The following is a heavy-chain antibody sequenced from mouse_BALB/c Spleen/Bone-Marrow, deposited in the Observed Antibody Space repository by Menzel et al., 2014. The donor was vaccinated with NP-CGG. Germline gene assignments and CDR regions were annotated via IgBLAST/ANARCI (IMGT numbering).Heavy chain of an antibody. V-gene: IGHV2-9*02. CDR2: IWAGGST. CDR3: ARGVRYFDY. CDR1: GFSLTTYG. Sequence: QVQLKESGPGLVTPSQTLSITCTASGFSLTTYGFHWVRQPPGKGLEWLGVIWAGGSTNYTSAPIARLSNSKGNTKSQVFLKMNSLQTEDAAMYYCARGVRYFDYWGQGTTLTVSS. J-gene: IGHJ2*01.